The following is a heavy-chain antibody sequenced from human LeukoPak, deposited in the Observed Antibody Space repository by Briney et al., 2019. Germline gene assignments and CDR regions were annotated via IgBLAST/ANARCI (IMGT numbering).Heavy chain of an antibody. CDR2: ITRSSSYV. D-gene: IGHD1-1*01. V-gene: IGHV3-21*01. J-gene: IGHJ4*02. Sequence: GGSLRLSCAASGFTFSSYTMNWVRQAPGKGLEWVSSITRSSSYVYYADSVKGRFTISRDNAKDSLFLQMNSLRAEDTAEYFCARDGRNWKFDYWGQGALVTVSS. CDR3: ARDGRNWKFDY. CDR1: GFTFSSYT.